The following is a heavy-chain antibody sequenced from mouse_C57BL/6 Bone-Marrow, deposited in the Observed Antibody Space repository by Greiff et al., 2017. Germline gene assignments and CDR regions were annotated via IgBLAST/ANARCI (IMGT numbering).Heavy chain of an antibody. CDR3: TTRRITTDC. V-gene: IGHV14-4*01. J-gene: IGHJ4*01. CDR1: GFNIKDDY. Sequence: VQLKESGAELVRPGASVKLSCTASGFNIKDDYMHWVKQRPEQGLEWIGWIDPENGDTEYASKFQGKATIPADTSSNTAYLQLSSLTAEDTAVYYCTTRRITTDCWGQGTSVTVSS. CDR2: IDPENGDT. D-gene: IGHD1-1*01.